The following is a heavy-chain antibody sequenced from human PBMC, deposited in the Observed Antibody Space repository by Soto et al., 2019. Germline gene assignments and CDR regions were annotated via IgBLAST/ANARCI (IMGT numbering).Heavy chain of an antibody. Sequence: QVQLVQSGAEVKKPGSSVKVSCKASGGTFRRYTITWVRQAPGQGLEWMGGITPMFGTPNYAQKFRGRVTIIADESTSTAYMELSSLRSEDTAVYYCAREGGDTAMVAGDWGQGTLVTVSS. CDR3: AREGGDTAMVAGD. CDR1: GGTFRRYT. J-gene: IGHJ4*02. D-gene: IGHD5-18*01. V-gene: IGHV1-69*01. CDR2: ITPMFGTP.